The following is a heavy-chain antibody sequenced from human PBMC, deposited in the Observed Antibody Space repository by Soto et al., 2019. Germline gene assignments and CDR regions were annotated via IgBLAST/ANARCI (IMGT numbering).Heavy chain of an antibody. J-gene: IGHJ4*01. V-gene: IGHV3-74*01. CDR1: GLPFGDNW. CDR3: ARDSYSSATH. Sequence: EVQLVESGGGLVQPGGSLRLSCAASGLPFGDNWMHWVRQAPGKVLVWVSRISNDGSDTTYADSVRGRFTVSRDNAKNTLYLQMNSLRAEDTAVYYCARDSYSSATHWGHGTLVTVSS. D-gene: IGHD4-4*01. CDR2: ISNDGSDT.